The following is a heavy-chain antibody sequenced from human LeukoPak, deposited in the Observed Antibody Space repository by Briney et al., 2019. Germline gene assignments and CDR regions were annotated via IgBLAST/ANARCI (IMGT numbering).Heavy chain of an antibody. CDR3: ARDRGPNTFDY. CDR2: TNQDGSDR. CDR1: GFTFSSSW. Sequence: GGSLRLSCAASGFTFSSSWMSWVRQAPGKGLEWVASTNQDGSDRYYVDSVKGRFTISRDNAKNSLYLQMNSLRAEDTAVYYCARDRGPNTFDYWGQGSLVTVSS. V-gene: IGHV3-7*05. J-gene: IGHJ4*02.